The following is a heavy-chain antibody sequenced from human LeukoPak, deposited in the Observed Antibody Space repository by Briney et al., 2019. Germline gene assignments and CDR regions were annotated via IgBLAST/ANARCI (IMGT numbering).Heavy chain of an antibody. CDR2: IYYSGST. D-gene: IGHD3-9*01. CDR1: GGSTSSSSYY. J-gene: IGHJ3*02. V-gene: IGHV4-39*01. CDR3: ARGELLRYFDWLSDAFDI. Sequence: SETLSLTCTVSGGSTSSSSYYWGWIRQPPGKRLEWIGSIYYSGSTSYNPSLKSRVTISVDTSKNQFSLKLSSVTAADTAVYYCARGELLRYFDWLSDAFDIWGQGTMVTVSS.